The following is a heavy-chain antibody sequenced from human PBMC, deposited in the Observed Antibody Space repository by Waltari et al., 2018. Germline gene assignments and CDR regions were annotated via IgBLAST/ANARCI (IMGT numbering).Heavy chain of an antibody. J-gene: IGHJ6*03. D-gene: IGHD6-13*01. CDR2: IYHSGST. V-gene: IGHV4-38-2*01. CDR1: GYSISSGYY. Sequence: QVQLQESGPGLVKPSETLSLTCAVSGYSISSGYYWGWIRQPPGKGLEWIGSIYHSGSTYYNPSLKSRVTISVDTSKNQFSLKPSSVTAADTAVYYCARRAAIAATGPTYYMDVWGKGTTVTVSS. CDR3: ARRAAIAATGPTYYMDV.